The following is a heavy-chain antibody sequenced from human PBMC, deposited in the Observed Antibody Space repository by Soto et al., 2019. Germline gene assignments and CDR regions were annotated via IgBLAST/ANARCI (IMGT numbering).Heavy chain of an antibody. CDR2: IYYTGST. Sequence: SETLSPTRTGSGGSIRRYYRGLVRQPPGKGLEWIGYIYYTGSTNYNPSLKSRVTISVDTSKNQFSLKLSSVTAADTAVYYFTRLPWADYGGIFDPWGQGTLVTVSS. V-gene: IGHV4-59*01. CDR3: TRLPWADYGGIFDP. CDR1: GGSIRRYY. J-gene: IGHJ5*02. D-gene: IGHD4-17*01.